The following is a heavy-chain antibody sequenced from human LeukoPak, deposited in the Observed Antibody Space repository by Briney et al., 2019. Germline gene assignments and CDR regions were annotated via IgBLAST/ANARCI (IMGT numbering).Heavy chain of an antibody. Sequence: SETLSLTCTVSGGSISSGGYYWSWIRQHPGKGLEWIGYIYYSGSTYYNPSLKSRVTISVDTSKNQFSLKLSSVTAADTAVYYCARENVVPVYWFDPWGQGTLVTVSS. CDR3: ARENVVPVYWFDP. CDR2: IYYSGST. V-gene: IGHV4-31*03. CDR1: GGSISSGGYY. D-gene: IGHD2-2*01. J-gene: IGHJ5*02.